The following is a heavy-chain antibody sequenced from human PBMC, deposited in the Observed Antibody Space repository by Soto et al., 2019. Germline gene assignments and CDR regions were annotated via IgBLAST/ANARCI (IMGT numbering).Heavy chain of an antibody. CDR3: AREGGGVYCSGGSCYGRYFDF. CDR2: IYSDRST. V-gene: IGHV3-53*01. D-gene: IGHD2-15*01. J-gene: IGHJ4*02. CDR1: AFTVSNNY. Sequence: PGGSLRLSCAVSAFTVSNNYISWVRAAPGKGLERVPIIYSDRSTYCADSVQGRFTISRENSKNTLFLQMSSLRAEDTAVYYCAREGGGVYCSGGSCYGRYFDFWGQGTRVTVSS.